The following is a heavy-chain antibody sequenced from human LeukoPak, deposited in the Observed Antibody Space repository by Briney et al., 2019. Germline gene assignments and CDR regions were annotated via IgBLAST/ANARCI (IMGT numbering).Heavy chain of an antibody. Sequence: SETLSLTCTVSGGSISSSSYYWGWIRQPPGKGLEWIGTIYYSGSTYYNPSLKSRVTISVDTSKNQFSLKLSSVTAADTAMYYCARTWVVPQLYYFDYWGQGTLVIVSS. V-gene: IGHV4-39*07. CDR1: GGSISSSSYY. CDR2: IYYSGST. J-gene: IGHJ4*02. D-gene: IGHD1-1*01. CDR3: ARTWVVPQLYYFDY.